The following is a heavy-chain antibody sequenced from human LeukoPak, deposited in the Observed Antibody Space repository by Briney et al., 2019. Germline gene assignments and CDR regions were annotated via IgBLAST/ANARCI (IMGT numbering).Heavy chain of an antibody. CDR1: GLTFSSYA. V-gene: IGHV3-23*01. Sequence: PGGSLRLSCVASGLTFSSYAMSWVRQAPGKGLEWVSAISGSGGSTYCADSVKGRFTISRDNSKNTLYLQMNSLRAEDTAVYYCAKDYSSGWYYFFDYWGQGTLVTVSS. CDR3: AKDYSSGWYYFFDY. D-gene: IGHD6-19*01. CDR2: ISGSGGST. J-gene: IGHJ4*02.